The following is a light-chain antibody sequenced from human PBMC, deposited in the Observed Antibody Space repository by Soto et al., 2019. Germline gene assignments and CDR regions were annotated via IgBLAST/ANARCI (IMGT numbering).Light chain of an antibody. Sequence: QSVLTQPPSVSGAPGQRVTISCTGSSSNIGAGYDVHWYQQLPGTAPKLLIYGNNNRPSGVPDRFSGSKSGASASLAITGLQAEDEADYYCQSYDSSPVVFGRGTKLTVL. CDR2: GNN. CDR3: QSYDSSPVV. V-gene: IGLV1-40*01. CDR1: SSNIGAGYD. J-gene: IGLJ2*01.